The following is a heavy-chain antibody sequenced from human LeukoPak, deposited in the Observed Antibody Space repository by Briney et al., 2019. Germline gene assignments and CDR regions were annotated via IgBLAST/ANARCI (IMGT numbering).Heavy chain of an antibody. D-gene: IGHD4-17*01. V-gene: IGHV1-18*01. CDR3: ATALGYGDYQAVPYYFDY. CDR2: ISAYNGNT. CDR1: GYTFTSYG. Sequence: ASVKVSCKASGYTFTSYGISWVRQAPGQGLEWMGWISAYNGNTNYAQKFQGRVTMTEDTSTDTAYMELSSLRSEDTAVYYCATALGYGDYQAVPYYFDYWGQGTLVTVSS. J-gene: IGHJ4*02.